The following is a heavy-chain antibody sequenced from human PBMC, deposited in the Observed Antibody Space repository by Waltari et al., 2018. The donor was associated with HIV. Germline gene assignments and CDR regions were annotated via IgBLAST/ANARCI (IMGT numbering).Heavy chain of an antibody. D-gene: IGHD6-25*01. Sequence: ESGGSLVQPGGSLTLSCSASGFDSSLYVMPWVRQIPGKGLEWFSSLGRNDNVTQAMDYTNGRFTMSRDESENTVHLHMDRLTLDDTAIYFCAREAGAAAGPLDHWGQGILVTVSS. J-gene: IGHJ4*02. CDR2: LGRNDNVT. CDR1: GFDSSLYV. CDR3: AREAGAAAGPLDH. V-gene: IGHV3-23*01.